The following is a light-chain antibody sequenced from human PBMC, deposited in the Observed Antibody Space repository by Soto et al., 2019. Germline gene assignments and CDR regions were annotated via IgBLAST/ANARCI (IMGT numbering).Light chain of an antibody. Sequence: QSVLTQPPSASGTPGQTVTISCSGSSSNIGSAYIYWYQHLPGTAPKLLIYRNNQRPSGVPDRFSASKSGTSASLAISGLRSEDDADYYCSSYTRSTPYVFGTGTKLTVL. CDR2: RNN. V-gene: IGLV1-47*01. CDR3: SSYTRSTPYV. CDR1: SSNIGSAY. J-gene: IGLJ1*01.